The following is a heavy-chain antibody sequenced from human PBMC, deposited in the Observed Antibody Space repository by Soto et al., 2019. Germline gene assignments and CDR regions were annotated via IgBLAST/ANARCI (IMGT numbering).Heavy chain of an antibody. D-gene: IGHD3-16*01. CDR2: MNPNSGNT. V-gene: IGHV1-8*01. CDR1: GYTFTSYD. CDR3: ARVATGVGGVTSCYFIL. Sequence: ASVKVSCKASGYTFTSYDINWVRQATGQGLEWMGWMNPNSGNTGYAQKFQGRVTMTRNTSISTAYMELSSLRSEDTAVYYCARVATGVGGVTSCYFILGGGGTLFTVP. J-gene: IGHJ1*01.